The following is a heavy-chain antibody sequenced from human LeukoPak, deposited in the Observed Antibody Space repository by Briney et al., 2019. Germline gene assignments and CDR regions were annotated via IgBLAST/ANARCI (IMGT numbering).Heavy chain of an antibody. D-gene: IGHD5-18*01. CDR1: GFTFSSHS. CDR2: ISSSSTYI. Sequence: GGSLRLSCEASGFTFSSHSMNWVRQAPGKGLEWVSSISSSSTYIYYADSVKGRFTISRDNANNSLYLQMNSLRAEDTAVYYCARDRGQLWFGGDAFDIWGQGTMVTVSS. J-gene: IGHJ3*02. CDR3: ARDRGQLWFGGDAFDI. V-gene: IGHV3-21*01.